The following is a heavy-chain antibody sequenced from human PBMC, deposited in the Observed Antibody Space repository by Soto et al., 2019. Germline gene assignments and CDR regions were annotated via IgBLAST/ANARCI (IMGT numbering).Heavy chain of an antibody. D-gene: IGHD6-13*01. V-gene: IGHV5-51*01. CDR1: GYSFTSYW. Sequence: GESLNISCKGSGYSFTSYWIRWVRQIPGKGLECMGIIYPGDSHTRYSPSFQGQVTISADKSISTAYLQWSSLKASDTAMYYCARTAAAGKYYNGMDVGGQGTTVTVSS. CDR3: ARTAAAGKYYNGMDV. CDR2: IYPGDSHT. J-gene: IGHJ6*02.